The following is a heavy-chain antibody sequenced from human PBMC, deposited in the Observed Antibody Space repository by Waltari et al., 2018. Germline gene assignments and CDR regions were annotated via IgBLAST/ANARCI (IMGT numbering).Heavy chain of an antibody. CDR2: IYYSGST. V-gene: IGHV4-39*07. Sequence: QLQLQESGPGLVKPSETLSLTCTVSGGSISSSSYSWGWNRQPPGKGLEWIGSIYYSGSTYYNPSLKSRVTISVDTSKNQFSLKLSSVTAADTAVYYCARSGIAAAGTGIDYWGQGTLVTVSS. CDR1: GGSISSSSYS. D-gene: IGHD6-13*01. J-gene: IGHJ4*02. CDR3: ARSGIAAAGTGIDY.